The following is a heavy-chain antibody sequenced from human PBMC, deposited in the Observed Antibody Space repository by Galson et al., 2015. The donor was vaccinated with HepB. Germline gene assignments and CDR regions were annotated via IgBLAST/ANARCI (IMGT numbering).Heavy chain of an antibody. D-gene: IGHD3-10*01. CDR1: GGSISSGSYS. CDR2: LYYGGAP. CDR3: SRHSGYYYGSGSPLEN. Sequence: ATLSLPCTVSGGSISSGSYSWGWIRPPPGKGLEWIASLYYGGAPFYNRSLTSRVAMSVDTSKNQFSLMLPSVTAADTAVYYCSRHSGYYYGSGSPLENWGQGTLVTVSS. J-gene: IGHJ4*02. V-gene: IGHV4-39*01.